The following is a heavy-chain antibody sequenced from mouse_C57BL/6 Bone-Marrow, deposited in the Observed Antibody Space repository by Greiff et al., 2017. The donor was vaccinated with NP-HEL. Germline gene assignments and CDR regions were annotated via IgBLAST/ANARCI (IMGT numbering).Heavy chain of an antibody. Sequence: QVQLQQSGAELVRPGASVTLSCKASGYTFTDYEMHWVKQTPVHGLEWIGAIDPETGGTAYNQKFKGKAILTVDKSSSTAYMELRSLTSEDSAVYYCTRSRLLRYFDVWGTGTTVTVSS. CDR2: IDPETGGT. J-gene: IGHJ1*03. CDR1: GYTFTDYE. CDR3: TRSRLLRYFDV. V-gene: IGHV1-15*01. D-gene: IGHD1-1*01.